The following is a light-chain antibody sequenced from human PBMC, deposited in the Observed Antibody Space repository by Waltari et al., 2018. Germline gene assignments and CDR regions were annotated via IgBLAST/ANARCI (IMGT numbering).Light chain of an antibody. Sequence: SFDLTQTPSVSVSPGRTATIPCPGPMLGHKTSSWYQQKPGQSPILIIYEDNMRPSGVPERFSGSHSGNTATLTISGTQSLDEADYFCQAWDTRTVFGGGTKLTVL. CDR1: MLGHKT. CDR2: EDN. V-gene: IGLV3-1*01. J-gene: IGLJ3*02. CDR3: QAWDTRTV.